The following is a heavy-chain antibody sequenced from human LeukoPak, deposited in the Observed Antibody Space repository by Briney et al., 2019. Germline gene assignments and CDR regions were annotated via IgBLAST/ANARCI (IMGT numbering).Heavy chain of an antibody. Sequence: SETLSLTCKVSGYSISSGYYWGWIRQPPGKGLEWIGSIHHTGNTYYNPSLKSRVTISVDTSKNQFSLRLSSVTAADTAVYYCARDERWLVPYYWGQGTLVTVSS. CDR1: GYSISSGYY. J-gene: IGHJ4*02. V-gene: IGHV4-38-2*02. D-gene: IGHD6-19*01. CDR3: ARDERWLVPYY. CDR2: IHHTGNT.